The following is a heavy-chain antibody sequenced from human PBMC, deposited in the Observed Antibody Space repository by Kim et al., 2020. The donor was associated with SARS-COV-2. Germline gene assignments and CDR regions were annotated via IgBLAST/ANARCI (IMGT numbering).Heavy chain of an antibody. V-gene: IGHV1-46*01. D-gene: IGHD2-2*01. J-gene: IGHJ4*02. CDR2: INPSGGSA. CDR1: GYTFTSNS. Sequence: ASVKVSCKASGYTFTSNSIHWVRQAPGQGLEWMGVINPSGGSANYAQKFQARVTLTRDTSTTTVYMEVISLRSDDTAVYYCVIMGYCTTTSCPDYWGQGT. CDR3: VIMGYCTTTSCPDY.